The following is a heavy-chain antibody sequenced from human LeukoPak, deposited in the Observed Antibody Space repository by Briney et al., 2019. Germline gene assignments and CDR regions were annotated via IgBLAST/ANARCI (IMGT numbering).Heavy chain of an antibody. J-gene: IGHJ4*02. CDR3: ARDCSSGWYGLAY. D-gene: IGHD6-19*01. CDR1: GFTFSSYW. CDR2: IKQDGREK. Sequence: GGSLRLSCAASGFTFSSYWMSWVRQAPGKGLEWVAYIKQDGREKDYVDSVKGRFTISRDNAKNSLYLQMNSLKTEDTAVYYCARDCSSGWYGLAYWGQGTLVTVSS. V-gene: IGHV3-7*03.